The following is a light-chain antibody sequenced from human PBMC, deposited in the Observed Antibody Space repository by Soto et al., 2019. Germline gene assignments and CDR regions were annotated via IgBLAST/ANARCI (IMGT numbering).Light chain of an antibody. CDR2: GAS. CDR1: QSVSSN. CDR3: KQYNNWPHT. J-gene: IGKJ1*01. V-gene: IGKV3-15*01. Sequence: EIVMTQSPATLSVSPGERATLSCRASQSVSSNLAWYQQKPGQAPRLLIYGASTRATGIPARFSGSGSGTEFTLTIRSLQAEDYAVYYCKQYNNWPHTFGQGTKVEIK.